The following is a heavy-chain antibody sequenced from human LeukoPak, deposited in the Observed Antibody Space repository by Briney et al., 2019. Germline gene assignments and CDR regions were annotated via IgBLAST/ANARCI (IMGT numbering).Heavy chain of an antibody. CDR2: ISSSSSYI. V-gene: IGHV3-21*01. Sequence: GGSLRLSCAASGFTFSSYSMNWVRQAPGKGPEWVSSISSSSSYIYYADSVKGRFTISRDNAKNSLYLQMNSLRAEDTAVYYCARASSEMATIYFDYWGQGTLVTVSS. CDR1: GFTFSSYS. J-gene: IGHJ4*02. D-gene: IGHD5-24*01. CDR3: ARASSEMATIYFDY.